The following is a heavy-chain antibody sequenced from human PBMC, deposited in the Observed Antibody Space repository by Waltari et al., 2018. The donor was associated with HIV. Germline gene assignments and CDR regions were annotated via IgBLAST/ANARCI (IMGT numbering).Heavy chain of an antibody. CDR1: GVTSSSYA. CDR2: IIPIFSTA. J-gene: IGHJ6*02. CDR3: ARRRVVISSLDYYYYGMDV. Sequence: QVQLVQSGAEVKKPGSSVKVSCKASGVTSSSYAISWVRQAPGQGLEWMGGIIPIFSTANYAQKFQGRVTITADESTSTAYMELSSLRSEDTAVYYCARRRVVISSLDYYYYGMDVWGQGTTVTVSS. D-gene: IGHD3-3*01. V-gene: IGHV1-69*01.